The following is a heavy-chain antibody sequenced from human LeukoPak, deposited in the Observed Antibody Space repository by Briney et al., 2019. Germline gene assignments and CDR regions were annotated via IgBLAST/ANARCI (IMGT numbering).Heavy chain of an antibody. CDR2: ISSSSSYI. J-gene: IGHJ4*02. CDR1: GFTFSSYS. Sequence: GGSLRLSCAASGFTFSSYSMNWVRQAPGKGLEWVSSISSSSSYIYYADSVKGRFTISRDNAKNSLYLQMNSLRAEDTAVYYCAREPHARDYFDYWGQGTLVTVSS. V-gene: IGHV3-21*01. CDR3: AREPHARDYFDY.